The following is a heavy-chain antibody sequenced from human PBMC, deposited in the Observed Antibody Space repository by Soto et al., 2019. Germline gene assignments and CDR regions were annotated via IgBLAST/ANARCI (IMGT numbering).Heavy chain of an antibody. CDR2: IISIFGTA. Sequence: QVQLVQSGAEVKKPGSSVKVSCKASGGTFSSYAISWVRQAPGQGLEWMGGIISIFGTANYAQKFQGRVTITADESTSTAYMELSSLRSEDTAVYYCARVPEYSSSSRGVWFDYWGQGTLVTVSS. CDR1: GGTFSSYA. V-gene: IGHV1-69*01. J-gene: IGHJ4*02. CDR3: ARVPEYSSSSRGVWFDY. D-gene: IGHD6-6*01.